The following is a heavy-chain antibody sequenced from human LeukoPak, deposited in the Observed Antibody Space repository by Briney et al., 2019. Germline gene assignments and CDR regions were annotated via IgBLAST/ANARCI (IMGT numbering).Heavy chain of an antibody. V-gene: IGHV5-51*01. CDR3: ARMGYGSGSYYKGTSDY. CDR1: GYSFTSYW. Sequence: GESLKISCKGSGYSFTSYWIGWVRQMPGKGLAWMGIIYPGDSDTRYSPSFQGQVTISADKSISTAYLQWSSLKASDTAMYYCARMGYGSGSYYKGTSDYWGQGTLVTVSS. J-gene: IGHJ4*02. D-gene: IGHD3-10*01. CDR2: IYPGDSDT.